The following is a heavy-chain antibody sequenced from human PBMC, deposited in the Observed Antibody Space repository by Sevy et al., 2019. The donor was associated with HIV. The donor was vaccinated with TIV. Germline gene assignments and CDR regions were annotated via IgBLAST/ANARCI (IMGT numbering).Heavy chain of an antibody. V-gene: IGHV4-39*01. D-gene: IGHD2-15*01. CDR2: LYYSGTT. CDR3: AKFCSGDNCYFPSDS. J-gene: IGHJ4*02. Sequence: SQTLSLTCGVSGDSIVMINYYWGWVRQPPGKGLEWIGNLYYSGTTYYNPSLKGRVTISVDTAKNEFSLNLRSVAAADTAVYYCAKFCSGDNCYFPSDSWGQGTLVTVSS. CDR1: GDSIVMINYY.